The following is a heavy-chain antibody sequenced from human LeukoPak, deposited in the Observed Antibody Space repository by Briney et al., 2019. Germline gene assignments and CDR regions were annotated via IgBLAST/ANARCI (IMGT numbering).Heavy chain of an antibody. V-gene: IGHV3-15*01. CDR2: IKSKTDGGTT. D-gene: IGHD2-2*02. CDR3: TTDIVVVPAAIQGY. Sequence: GGSLRLSCAASGFTFSSYAMSWVRQAPGKGLEWVGRIKSKTDGGTTDYAAPVKGRFTISRDDSKNTLYLQMNSLKTEGTAVYYCTTDIVVVPAAIQGYWGQGTLVTVSS. CDR1: GFTFSSYA. J-gene: IGHJ4*02.